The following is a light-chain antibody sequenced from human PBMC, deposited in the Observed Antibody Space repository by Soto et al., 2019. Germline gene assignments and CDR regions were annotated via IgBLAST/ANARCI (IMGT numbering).Light chain of an antibody. CDR3: QQYTNRRT. V-gene: IGKV3-15*01. Sequence: EIVMTQSPATLSVSPGERATLSCKSSQSVSSNLVWYQQKPGQAPRLLIYDASTRATGIPARFSGSGSGTESTLTISSLQSEDFAVYYCQQYTNRRTFGQGTKVDIK. CDR1: QSVSSN. CDR2: DAS. J-gene: IGKJ1*01.